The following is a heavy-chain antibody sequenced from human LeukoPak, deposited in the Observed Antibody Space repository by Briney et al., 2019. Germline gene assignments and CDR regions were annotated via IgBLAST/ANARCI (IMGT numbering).Heavy chain of an antibody. CDR3: ARDRSEQRLEVTSPLEARSDYFDY. Sequence: TVKVSCKASGGTFSSYAISWVRQAPGQGLEWMGRIIPILGTANNAQKFQGRVTIPADKSTSTAYMELRSLRSEDTAVYYCARDRSEQRLEVTSPLEARSDYFDYWGQGTLVTVSS. J-gene: IGHJ4*02. CDR2: IIPILGTA. V-gene: IGHV1-69*04. D-gene: IGHD6-25*01. CDR1: GGTFSSYA.